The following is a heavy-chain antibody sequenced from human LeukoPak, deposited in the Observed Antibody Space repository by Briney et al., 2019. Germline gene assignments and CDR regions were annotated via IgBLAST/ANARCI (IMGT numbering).Heavy chain of an antibody. J-gene: IGHJ4*02. Sequence: GGSLRLSCAASGFTFSSYSMNWVRQAPGKGLEWVSYISSSSSTIYYADSVKGRFNISRDNAKNSLYLQMNSLRAEDSAVYYCARALGLRRVFNVIPYFDYWGQGTLVTVSS. CDR1: GFTFSSYS. CDR3: ARALGLRRVFNVIPYFDY. CDR2: ISSSSSTI. V-gene: IGHV3-48*01. D-gene: IGHD1-7*01.